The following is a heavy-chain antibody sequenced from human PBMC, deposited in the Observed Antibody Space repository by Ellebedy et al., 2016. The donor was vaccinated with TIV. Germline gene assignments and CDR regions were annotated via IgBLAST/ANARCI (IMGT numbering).Heavy chain of an antibody. J-gene: IGHJ3*02. V-gene: IGHV3-9*01. Sequence: SLKISCAASGFTVSGNYMTWVRQAPGKGLEWVSGISWNSGNLAYADSVKGRFTISRDNARKSLYLQMNSLRSEDTAFYYCVKGLDAFDIWGQGTMVTVSS. CDR3: VKGLDAFDI. CDR1: GFTVSGNY. CDR2: ISWNSGNL.